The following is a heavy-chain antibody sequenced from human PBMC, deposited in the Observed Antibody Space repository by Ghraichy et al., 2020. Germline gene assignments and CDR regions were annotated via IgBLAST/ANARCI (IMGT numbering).Heavy chain of an antibody. CDR1: GINFRSYA. CDR3: TNKGYGSGIQY. J-gene: IGHJ4*02. D-gene: IGHD2-15*01. Sequence: GSLRLSCKVSGINFRSYAMSWVRQTPGKGLEWVAAISGTASNTFYADSVNGRFTISRDNSENTLFLQMNGLRADDTGVYFCTNKGYGSGIQYWGRGAQVTVSS. CDR2: ISGTASNT. V-gene: IGHV3-23*01.